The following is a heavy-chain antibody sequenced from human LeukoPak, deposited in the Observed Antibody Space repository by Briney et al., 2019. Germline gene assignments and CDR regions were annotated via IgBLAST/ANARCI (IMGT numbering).Heavy chain of an antibody. CDR3: TREYGFMTTVFHAFDI. D-gene: IGHD4-17*01. V-gene: IGHV4-39*07. Sequence: PSETLSLTCTVSGGSITSSSYYWGWIRQPPGKGLEWIGSVYYSGNTYYNSSLKSRITISVDTSKNQFSLKLSSVTAADTAIYYCTREYGFMTTVFHAFDIWGQGTMVTVSS. CDR1: GGSITSSSYY. J-gene: IGHJ3*02. CDR2: VYYSGNT.